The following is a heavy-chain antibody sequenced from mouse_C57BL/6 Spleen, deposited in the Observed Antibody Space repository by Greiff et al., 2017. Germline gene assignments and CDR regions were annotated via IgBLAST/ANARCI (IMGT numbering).Heavy chain of an antibody. J-gene: IGHJ2*01. Sequence: ESGPGLVKPSQSLSLTCSVTGYSITSGYYWNWIRQFPGNKLEWMGYISYDGSNNYNPSLKNRISITRDTTKNQFFLQLNSVTTEDTATYYSAKEGPYDYFDYWGQGTTLTVSS. CDR3: AKEGPYDYFDY. CDR1: GYSITSGYY. D-gene: IGHD6-5*01. V-gene: IGHV3-6*01. CDR2: ISYDGSN.